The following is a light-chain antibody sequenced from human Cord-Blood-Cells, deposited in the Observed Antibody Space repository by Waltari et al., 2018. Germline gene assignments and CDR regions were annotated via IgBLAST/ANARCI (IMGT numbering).Light chain of an antibody. CDR2: DVS. V-gene: IGLV2-11*01. CDR3: CSYAGSYTWV. CDR1: SSDVGGYNY. J-gene: IGLJ3*02. Sequence: QSALTQPRSVSGSPGQSVTISCTGTSSDVGGYNYVSLYQQHTGKAPKLMSYDVSKRPSGVPDRFSGAKSGNTASLTISGLQAEDEADYYCCSYAGSYTWVFGGGTKLTVL.